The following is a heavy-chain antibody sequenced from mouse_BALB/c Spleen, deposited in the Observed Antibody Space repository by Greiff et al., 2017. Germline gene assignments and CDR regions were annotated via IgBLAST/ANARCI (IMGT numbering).Heavy chain of an antibody. CDR2: IAPGSGST. Sequence: DLVKPGASVKLSCKASGYTFTSYWINWIKQRPGQGLEWIGRIAPGSGSTYYNEMFKGKATLTVDTSSSTAYIQLSSLSSEDSAVYFCARGLLRKNYFDYWGQGTTLTVSS. J-gene: IGHJ2*01. V-gene: IGHV1S41*01. CDR1: GYTFTSYW. D-gene: IGHD1-1*01. CDR3: ARGLLRKNYFDY.